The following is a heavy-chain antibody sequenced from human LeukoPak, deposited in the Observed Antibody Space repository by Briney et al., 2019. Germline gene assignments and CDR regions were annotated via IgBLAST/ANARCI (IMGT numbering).Heavy chain of an antibody. CDR2: IYSSGTT. D-gene: IGHD6-25*01. CDR1: GGSIRSYY. Sequence: PSETLSLTCTVSGGSIRSYYWSWIRQPPGKGLEWIGYIYSSGTTNYNPSLKSRVTFSIDSTKNHFSLKLTSVRAADTAVYYCARLYGSGYYDGDFWSQGSLVTVSS. J-gene: IGHJ4*02. CDR3: ARLYGSGYYDGDF. V-gene: IGHV4-59*08.